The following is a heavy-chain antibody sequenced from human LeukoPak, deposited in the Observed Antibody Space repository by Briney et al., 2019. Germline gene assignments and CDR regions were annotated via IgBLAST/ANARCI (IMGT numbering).Heavy chain of an antibody. Sequence: PSETLSLTCAVYGGSFSGYYWSWIRQPPGKGLEWIGEINHSGSTNYNPSLKSRVTISVDTSKNQFSLKLSSVTAADTAVYYCARHASGYYDSSGYCYWGQGTLVTVSS. CDR1: GGSFSGYY. CDR3: ARHASGYYDSSGYCY. J-gene: IGHJ4*02. D-gene: IGHD3-22*01. CDR2: INHSGST. V-gene: IGHV4-34*01.